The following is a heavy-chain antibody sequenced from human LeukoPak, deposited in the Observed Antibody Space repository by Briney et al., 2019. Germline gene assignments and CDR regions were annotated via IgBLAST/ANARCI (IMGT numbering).Heavy chain of an antibody. CDR2: ISTGGDHR. Sequence: PGGSLRLSCAASGFTFSRYAMNWVRQAPGKGLEWVSYISTGGDHRFYADSLKGRFTVSRDNAKNSLFLQMDSLRAEDTAVYYCARSFCTSATCSKGHYSYVMDVWGQGTKVAVSS. D-gene: IGHD3/OR15-3a*01. V-gene: IGHV3-21*01. J-gene: IGHJ6*02. CDR3: ARSFCTSATCSKGHYSYVMDV. CDR1: GFTFSRYA.